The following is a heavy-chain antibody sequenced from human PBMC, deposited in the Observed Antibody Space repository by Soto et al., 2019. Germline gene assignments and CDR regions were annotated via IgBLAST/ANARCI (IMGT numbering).Heavy chain of an antibody. V-gene: IGHV3-74*01. CDR1: GFTFSSYW. Sequence: EVQLVESGGGLVQPGGSQRLSCAASGFTFSSYWMHWVRQAPGKGLVWVSRINSDGSTTNYADSVKGRFTTSRDIAKKTQSLQMNSLSAEDTAVYYCARSAYGDYFYYSYMDVWGKGTTVTVSS. D-gene: IGHD4-17*01. CDR3: ARSAYGDYFYYSYMDV. J-gene: IGHJ6*03. CDR2: INSDGSTT.